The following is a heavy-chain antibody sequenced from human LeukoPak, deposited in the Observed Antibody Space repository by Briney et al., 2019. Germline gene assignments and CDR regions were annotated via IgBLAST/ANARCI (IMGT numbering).Heavy chain of an antibody. CDR1: GFSFSYYS. CDR2: ITSGSNYM. D-gene: IGHD3-10*01. V-gene: IGHV3-21*01. J-gene: IGHJ4*02. CDR3: ARDMITMVRGVFDY. Sequence: GSLRLSCAASGFSFSYYSMHWVRQAPGKGLEWVSSITSGSNYMYYADSVKGRFTISRDNAKNSLFLQMNSLRVEDTAMYYCARDMITMVRGVFDYWGQGTLVTVSS.